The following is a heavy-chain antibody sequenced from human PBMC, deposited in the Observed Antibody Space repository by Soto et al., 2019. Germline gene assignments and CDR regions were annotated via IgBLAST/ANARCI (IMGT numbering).Heavy chain of an antibody. CDR3: STDPNGDYIGAFDN. CDR1: RFSFSNYV. V-gene: IGHV3-23*01. D-gene: IGHD4-17*01. Sequence: EVQLLESGGRLVPPGGSLRLSCAGSRFSFSNYVMTWARQAPGEGLEWVSSITGSGGGTTYADSVKGRFTISRDNSKNILYLQMDSLRADDTAVYYCSTDPNGDYIGAFDNWGQGTMVTVSS. CDR2: ITGSGGGT. J-gene: IGHJ3*02.